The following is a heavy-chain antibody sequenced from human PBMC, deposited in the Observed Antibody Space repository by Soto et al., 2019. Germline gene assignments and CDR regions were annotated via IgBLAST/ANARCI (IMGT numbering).Heavy chain of an antibody. CDR2: INTDGSIT. CDR1: GLIFSNYK. V-gene: IGHV3-74*01. CDR3: ARDTNGLHY. J-gene: IGHJ4*02. Sequence: EVQLVESGGGLVQPGGSLRLSCAASGLIFSNYKMHWVRQAPGKGLVWVSSINTDGSITDYADSVKGRFTVARDNAKNTMNLQMNSLTVDDTAVYFCARDTNGLHYWGQGTLVTVSS. D-gene: IGHD2-2*01.